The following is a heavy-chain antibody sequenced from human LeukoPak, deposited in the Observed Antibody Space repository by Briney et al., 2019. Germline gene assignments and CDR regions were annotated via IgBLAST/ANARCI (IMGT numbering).Heavy chain of an antibody. CDR1: GGSISSYY. CDR3: ARNSVYDFWSGTPFTEYYFDY. V-gene: IGHV4-4*07. D-gene: IGHD3-3*01. J-gene: IGHJ4*02. CDR2: IYTSGST. Sequence: SETLSLTCTVSGGSISSYYWSWIRQPAGKGLEWIGRIYTSGSTNYNPSLKSRVTMSVDTSKNQFSLKLSSVTAADTAVYYCARNSVYDFWSGTPFTEYYFDYWGQGTLVTVSS.